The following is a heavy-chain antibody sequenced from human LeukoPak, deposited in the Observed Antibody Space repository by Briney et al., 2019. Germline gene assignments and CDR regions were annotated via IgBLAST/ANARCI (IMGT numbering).Heavy chain of an antibody. CDR1: GFTFSNYG. J-gene: IGHJ4*02. CDR3: AKATYSSSWNPGDY. V-gene: IGHV3-30*18. D-gene: IGHD6-13*01. Sequence: PGGSLRLSCAASGFTFSNYGMHWVRKAPGKGLEWVAVISYDGSNEYYADSVRGRFTISRDNSKNTLYLQMNSLRAEDTAEYYCAKATYSSSWNPGDYWGQGTLVTVSS. CDR2: ISYDGSNE.